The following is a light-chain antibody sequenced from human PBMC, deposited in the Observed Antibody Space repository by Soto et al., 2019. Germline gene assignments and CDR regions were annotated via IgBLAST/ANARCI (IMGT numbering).Light chain of an antibody. J-gene: IGLJ1*01. Sequence: QSALTQPASVSGSPGQSITISCTGTSGDVGAYKYVSWYQQHPGKVPKLIIYGVSNRPSGVSNRFSGSKSGNTAFLTISGLQPEDEADYYCSSFTGTTTLDVFGTGTKVTV. CDR2: GVS. CDR1: SGDVGAYKY. CDR3: SSFTGTTTLDV. V-gene: IGLV2-14*03.